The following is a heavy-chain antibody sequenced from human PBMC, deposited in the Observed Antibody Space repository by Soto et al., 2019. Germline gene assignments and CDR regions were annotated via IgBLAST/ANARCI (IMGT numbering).Heavy chain of an antibody. J-gene: IGHJ4*02. D-gene: IGHD3-22*01. CDR3: ARKNDSSGFWD. CDR1: GFSITSTNW. Sequence: QVQLQESGPGLVEPSDTLSLTCAVSGFSITSTNWWGWIRQPPGKGLEWIGYIYYTGSTSYNPSLQSRFTMSADTSKKQFSLKLTSVTAVDTAVYYCARKNDSSGFWDWGQGILVTVSS. V-gene: IGHV4-28*01. CDR2: IYYTGST.